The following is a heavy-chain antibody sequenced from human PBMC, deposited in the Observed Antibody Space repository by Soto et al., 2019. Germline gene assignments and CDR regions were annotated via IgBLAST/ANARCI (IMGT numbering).Heavy chain of an antibody. CDR1: GGSISSYY. Sequence: SETLSLTCTVSGGSISSYYWSWIRQPPGKGLEWIGYIYYSGSTNYNPSLKSRVTISVDTSKNQFSLKLSSVTAADTAVYYCARGFLTTVISYYYFLDFWGKGNTVTVSS. D-gene: IGHD4-17*01. CDR2: IYYSGST. J-gene: IGHJ6*03. CDR3: ARGFLTTVISYYYFLDF. V-gene: IGHV4-59*12.